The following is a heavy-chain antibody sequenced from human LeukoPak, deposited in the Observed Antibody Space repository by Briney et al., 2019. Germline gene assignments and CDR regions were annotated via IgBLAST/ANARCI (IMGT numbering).Heavy chain of an antibody. D-gene: IGHD3-10*01. J-gene: IGHJ4*02. CDR1: GFTFDDYA. V-gene: IGHV3-9*01. Sequence: PGGSLRLSCAASGFTFDDYAMHWVRQAPGKGLEWVSGISWNSGSIGYADSVKGRFTISRDNAKNSLYLQMNSLRAEDTAVYYCAKDPTLLWFGELSYYFDYWGQGTLVTVSS. CDR3: AKDPTLLWFGELSYYFDY. CDR2: ISWNSGSI.